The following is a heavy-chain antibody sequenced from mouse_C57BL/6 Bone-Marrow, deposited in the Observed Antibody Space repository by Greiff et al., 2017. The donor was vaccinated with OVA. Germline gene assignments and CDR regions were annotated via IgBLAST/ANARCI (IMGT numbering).Heavy chain of an antibody. Sequence: EVKLVESGGGLVKPGGSLKLSCAASGFTFSDSGMHWVRQAPEKGLEWVAYISSGSSTIYYADTVQGRFTISRDNAKNTLFLQMTSLRSEDTAMYYCAKGGYSNYNYAMDYWGQGTSVTVSS. CDR2: ISSGSSTI. D-gene: IGHD2-5*01. V-gene: IGHV5-17*01. CDR3: AKGGYSNYNYAMDY. CDR1: GFTFSDSG. J-gene: IGHJ4*01.